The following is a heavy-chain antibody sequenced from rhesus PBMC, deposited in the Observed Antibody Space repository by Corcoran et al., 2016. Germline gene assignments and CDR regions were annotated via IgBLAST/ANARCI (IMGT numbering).Heavy chain of an antibody. CDR1: GGSISSNY. Sequence: QVQLQESGSGLVKPSETLSLTCAVSGGSISSNYWSWIRQPPGKGLEWIGRISGSGGSTDYNPSLKSRVPCSTATSKNHFSLKLSTVTAAGTAMYYCARDQQGGSIFDYWGQGILVAVSS. CDR3: ARDQQGGSIFDY. CDR2: ISGSGGST. D-gene: IGHD6-25*01. J-gene: IGHJ4*01. V-gene: IGHV4-173*01.